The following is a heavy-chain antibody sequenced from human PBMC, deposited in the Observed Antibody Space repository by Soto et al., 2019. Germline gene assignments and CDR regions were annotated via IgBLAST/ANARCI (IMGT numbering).Heavy chain of an antibody. CDR3: ARSIFDWLLPYYYYGMDV. Sequence: ASVKVSCKASGYTFTSYGISWARQAPGQGLEWMGWISAYNGNTNYAQKLQGRVTMTTDTSTSTVYMELSSLRSEDTAVYYCARSIFDWLLPYYYYGMDVWGQGTTVTVSS. J-gene: IGHJ6*02. CDR2: ISAYNGNT. D-gene: IGHD3-9*01. CDR1: GYTFTSYG. V-gene: IGHV1-18*01.